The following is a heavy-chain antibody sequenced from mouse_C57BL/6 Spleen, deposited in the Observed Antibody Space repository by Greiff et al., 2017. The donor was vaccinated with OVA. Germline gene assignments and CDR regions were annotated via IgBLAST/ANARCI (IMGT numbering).Heavy chain of an antibody. CDR2: IHPDSGST. Sequence: QVQLQQPGAELVKPGASVKLSCKASGYTFTSYWMHWVKQRPGQGLEWIGMIHPDSGSTNYNEKFKSKATLTVDKSSSTAYMQLSSLTSEDSAVYYCATYGSSPLDYWGQGTTLTVSS. J-gene: IGHJ2*01. V-gene: IGHV1-64*01. D-gene: IGHD1-1*01. CDR3: ATYGSSPLDY. CDR1: GYTFTSYW.